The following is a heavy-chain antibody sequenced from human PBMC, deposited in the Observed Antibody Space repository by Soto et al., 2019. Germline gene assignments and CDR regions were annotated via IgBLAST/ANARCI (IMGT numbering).Heavy chain of an antibody. J-gene: IGHJ1*01. Sequence: QVHLEQWGAGLLKPSETLSLSCGVSGGSFSENYWTWFRQPPGKGLEWIGEISPSGTTKYVPSLKSRVTISKDTSKHQFSLKVTSVTAADTAVYFCATSFWFGTQPEIWGQGTLVTVSS. CDR2: ISPSGTT. D-gene: IGHD3-10*01. V-gene: IGHV4-34*01. CDR3: ATSFWFGTQPEI. CDR1: GGSFSENY.